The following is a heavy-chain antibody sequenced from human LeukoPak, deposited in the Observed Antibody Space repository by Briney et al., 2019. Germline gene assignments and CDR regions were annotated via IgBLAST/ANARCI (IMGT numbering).Heavy chain of an antibody. CDR3: AKGGYFAFET. D-gene: IGHD2-2*03. Sequence: GGSLRLSCAASGFTFSTYDMQWVRQAPGKGREWVSGINRSGRTYYTDSVKGRFTISRDNSKNTLYLQMNSLRAEDTAVYYCAKGGYFAFETWGQGTMVAVSS. J-gene: IGHJ3*02. V-gene: IGHV3-23*01. CDR2: INRSGRT. CDR1: GFTFSTYD.